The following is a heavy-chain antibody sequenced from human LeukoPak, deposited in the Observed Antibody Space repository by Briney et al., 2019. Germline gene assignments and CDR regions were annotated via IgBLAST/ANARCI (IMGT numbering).Heavy chain of an antibody. CDR1: GYTFTGYY. V-gene: IGHV1-2*02. CDR3: ARVQEYSYGQPYYYYLDV. D-gene: IGHD5-18*01. Sequence: ASVKVSCKASGYTFTGYYMHWVRQAPGQGLEWMGWINPNSGGTNYAQKFQGRVTITADKSTSTAYMELSSLRSEDTAVYYCARVQEYSYGQPYYYYLDVWGKGTTVTVSS. CDR2: INPNSGGT. J-gene: IGHJ6*03.